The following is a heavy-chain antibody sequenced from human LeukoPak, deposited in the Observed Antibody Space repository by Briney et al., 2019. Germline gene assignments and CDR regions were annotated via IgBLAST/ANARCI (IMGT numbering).Heavy chain of an antibody. CDR1: GFTFSSYS. Sequence: GGSLRLSCAASGFTFSSYSMNWVRQAPAKGLAWVSSISSSSSYIYYADSVKGRFTISRDNAKNSLYLQMNSLRAEDTAVYYCARAAAGPGGYYYYYMDVWGKGTTVTVSS. D-gene: IGHD6-13*01. J-gene: IGHJ6*03. CDR2: ISSSSSYI. CDR3: ARAAAGPGGYYYYYMDV. V-gene: IGHV3-21*01.